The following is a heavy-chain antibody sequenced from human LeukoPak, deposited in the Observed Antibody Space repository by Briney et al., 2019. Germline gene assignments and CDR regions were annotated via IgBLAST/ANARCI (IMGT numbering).Heavy chain of an antibody. J-gene: IGHJ3*02. Sequence: YPGRSLRLSCAASGFTFSSYAMHWVRQAPGKGLEWVAVISYDGSNKYYADSVKGRFTISRDNSKNTLYLQMNSLRAEDTAVNYCARLNCGGDCYPTPGGAFDIWGQGTMVTVSS. CDR3: ARLNCGGDCYPTPGGAFDI. CDR2: ISYDGSNK. V-gene: IGHV3-30-3*01. CDR1: GFTFSSYA. D-gene: IGHD2-21*02.